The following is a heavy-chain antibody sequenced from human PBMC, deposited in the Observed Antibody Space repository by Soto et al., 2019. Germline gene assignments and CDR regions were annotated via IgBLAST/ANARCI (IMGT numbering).Heavy chain of an antibody. Sequence: SETLSLTCAVSGGSISSGGYSWSWIRQQPGKGLEWIGYIYYSGSTYYNPSLKSRVTISVDTSKNQFSLKLSSVTAADTAVYYCVKILQYSYGLPHWGQGTLVTVS. CDR2: IYYSGST. V-gene: IGHV4-31*11. CDR3: VKILQYSYGLPH. J-gene: IGHJ4*02. D-gene: IGHD5-18*01. CDR1: GGSISSGGYS.